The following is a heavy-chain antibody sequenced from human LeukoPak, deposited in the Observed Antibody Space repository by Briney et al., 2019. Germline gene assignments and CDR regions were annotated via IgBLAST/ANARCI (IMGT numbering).Heavy chain of an antibody. Sequence: GGSLRLSCTASGFTFRSYGMHWVRQAPGKGLEWLAFIQSDGRNQYYADSVKGQFTISRDNSKNTLFPQMNNLRAEDTAVYYCAKDKSMVRELDYWGQGTLVTVSS. J-gene: IGHJ4*02. D-gene: IGHD3-10*01. CDR1: GFTFRSYG. CDR3: AKDKSMVRELDY. CDR2: IQSDGRNQ. V-gene: IGHV3-30*02.